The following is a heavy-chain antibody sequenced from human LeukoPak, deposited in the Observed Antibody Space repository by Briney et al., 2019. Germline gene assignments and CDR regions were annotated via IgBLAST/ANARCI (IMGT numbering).Heavy chain of an antibody. CDR1: GGSISSSNW. CDR2: IYHSGST. V-gene: IGHV4-4*02. D-gene: IGHD3-10*01. J-gene: IGHJ6*03. CDR3: ARGEPQYYYGSGSYYTPPYYYYYMDV. Sequence: SETLSLTCAVSGGSISSSNWWSWVRQPPGKGLEWIGEIYHSGSTNYNPSLKSRVTISVDKSKNQFSLKLSSVTAADTAVYYCARGEPQYYYGSGSYYTPPYYYYYMDVWGKGTTVAVSS.